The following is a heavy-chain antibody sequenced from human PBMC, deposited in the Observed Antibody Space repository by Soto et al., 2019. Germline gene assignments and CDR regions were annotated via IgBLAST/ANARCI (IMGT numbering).Heavy chain of an antibody. J-gene: IGHJ4*02. CDR3: ARHGPLTNNWNQLNC. D-gene: IGHD1-1*01. CDR2: IYYNGNT. V-gene: IGHV4-39*01. CDR1: GGSISSSPYY. Sequence: SETLSLTCTVSGGSISSSPYYWAWIRQPPGKGLQWIGNIYYNGNTFYNPSLRSRVTISIDTSKSQFSLGLSSVTASDTAVFYCARHGPLTNNWNQLNCWGQGTLVTVSS.